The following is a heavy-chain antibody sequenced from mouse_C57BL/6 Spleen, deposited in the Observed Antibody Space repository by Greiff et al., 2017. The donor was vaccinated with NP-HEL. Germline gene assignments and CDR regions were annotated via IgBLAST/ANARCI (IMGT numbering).Heavy chain of an antibody. D-gene: IGHD2-5*01. CDR2: IDPSDSYT. CDR1: GYTFTSYW. CDR3: AREGYSNYSAWFAY. Sequence: QVQLKQPGAELVKPGASVKLSCKASGYTFTSYWMQWVKQRPGQGLEWIGEIDPSDSYTNYNQKFKGKATLTVDTSSSTAYMQLSSLTSEDSAVYYCAREGYSNYSAWFAYWGQGTLVTVSA. J-gene: IGHJ3*01. V-gene: IGHV1-50*01.